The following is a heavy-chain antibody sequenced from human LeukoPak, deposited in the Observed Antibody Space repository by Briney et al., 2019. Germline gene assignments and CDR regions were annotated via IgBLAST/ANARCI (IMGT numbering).Heavy chain of an antibody. CDR3: ARQHSSGLDY. CDR1: GGSISSSRYH. D-gene: IGHD6-19*01. CDR2: IYYSGGT. J-gene: IGHJ4*02. V-gene: IGHV4-39*01. Sequence: SETLSLTCTASGGSISSSRYHWGWIRQPPGGGLEWIGNIYYSGGTYYKPSLKSRVIISLDTSKNQFSLKLNSVTAADTAVYYCARQHSSGLDYWGQGALVTVSS.